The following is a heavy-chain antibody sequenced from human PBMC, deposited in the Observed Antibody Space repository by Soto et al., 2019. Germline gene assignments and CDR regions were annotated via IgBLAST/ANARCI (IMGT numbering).Heavy chain of an antibody. J-gene: IGHJ4*02. V-gene: IGHV1-18*01. Sequence: ASVTVSCTASGYTFTSYDISWVRQAPGQGLEWMGWINTYNGNTNYAQKLQGRVTMTTDTSTSTAYMELRSLRSDDTAVYYCARTPTPYYDGRGYWGYFDYWGQGTLVTVSS. CDR3: ARTPTPYYDGRGYWGYFDY. CDR1: GYTFTSYD. D-gene: IGHD3-22*01. CDR2: INTYNGNT.